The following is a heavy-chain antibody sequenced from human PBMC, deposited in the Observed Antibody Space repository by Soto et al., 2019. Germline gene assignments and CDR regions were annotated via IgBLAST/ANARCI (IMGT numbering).Heavy chain of an antibody. V-gene: IGHV3-53*04. CDR3: ARISQPYSSGWFYYFDY. CDR1: GFTVSSNY. Sequence: HPGGSLRLSCAASGFTVSSNYMSWVRQAPGKGLEWVSVIYSGGSTYYADSVKGRFTISRHNSKNTLYLQMNSLRAEDTAVYYCARISQPYSSGWFYYFDYWGQGTLVTVSS. CDR2: IYSGGST. D-gene: IGHD6-19*01. J-gene: IGHJ4*02.